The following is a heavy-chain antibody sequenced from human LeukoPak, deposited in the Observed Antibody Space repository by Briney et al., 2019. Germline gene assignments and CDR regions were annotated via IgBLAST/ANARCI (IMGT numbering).Heavy chain of an antibody. CDR2: IYYSGST. V-gene: IGHV4-31*03. J-gene: IGHJ4*02. Sequence: SETLSLTCTVSGGSISSGGYYWIWIRQHPGKGLEWIGYIYYSGSTYYNPSLKSRVTISVDTSKNQFSLKLSSVTAADTAVYYCARSNSWIQPMYYFDYWGQGTLVTVSS. CDR3: ARSNSWIQPMYYFDY. CDR1: GGSISSGGYY. D-gene: IGHD5-18*01.